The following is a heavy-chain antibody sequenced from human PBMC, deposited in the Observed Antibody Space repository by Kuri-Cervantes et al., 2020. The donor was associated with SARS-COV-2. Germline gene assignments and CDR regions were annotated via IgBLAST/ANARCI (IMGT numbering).Heavy chain of an antibody. CDR2: IKYDGSET. J-gene: IGHJ6*03. CDR3: ARDRVGADHWGYYMDV. CDR1: GFTFFTHW. D-gene: IGHD1-26*01. V-gene: IGHV3-7*01. Sequence: GGSLRLSCTASGFTFFTHWMSWVRQAPGRGLEWVANIKYDGSETYYVDSVKGRFTISRDNAKNSLHLQMNSLRAEDTAVYYCARDRVGADHWGYYMDVWGKGTTVTVSS.